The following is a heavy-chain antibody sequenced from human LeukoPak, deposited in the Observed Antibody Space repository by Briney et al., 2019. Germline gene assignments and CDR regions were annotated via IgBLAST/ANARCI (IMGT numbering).Heavy chain of an antibody. V-gene: IGHV3-11*01. Sequence: GGSLRLSCADSGFTFSDYYMSWIRQAPGKGLEWVSYISSSGSTIYYADSVKGRFTISRDNAKNSLYLQMNSLRAEDTAVYYCARAPGYSSSWYPSENWFDPWGQGTLVTVSS. CDR3: ARAPGYSSSWYPSENWFDP. D-gene: IGHD6-13*01. CDR2: ISSSGSTI. J-gene: IGHJ5*02. CDR1: GFTFSDYY.